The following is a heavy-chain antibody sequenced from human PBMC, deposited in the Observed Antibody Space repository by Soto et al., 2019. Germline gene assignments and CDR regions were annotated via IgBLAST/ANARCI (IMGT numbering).Heavy chain of an antibody. V-gene: IGHV3-21*01. Sequence: EVQLVESGGGLVKPGGSLRLSCAASGFTFSSYSMNWVRQAPGKGLEWVSSISSSSSYIYYADSVKGRFTISRGNAKNSLYLQMNSLRAEDTAVYYCARDVYSSSRYFDYWGQGTLVTVSS. CDR3: ARDVYSSSRYFDY. CDR2: ISSSSSYI. J-gene: IGHJ4*02. D-gene: IGHD6-6*01. CDR1: GFTFSSYS.